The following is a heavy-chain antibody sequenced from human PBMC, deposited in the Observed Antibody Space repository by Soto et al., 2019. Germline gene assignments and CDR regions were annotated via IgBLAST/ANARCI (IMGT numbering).Heavy chain of an antibody. CDR2: FDPEDGET. D-gene: IGHD3-3*01. V-gene: IGHV1-24*01. CDR3: ATSSPRRFLEWLLPLDY. Sequence: ASVKVSCKVSGYTLTELSMHWVRQAPGKGLEWMGGFDPEDGETIYAQKFQGRVTMTEDTSTDTAYMELSSPRSEDTAVYYCATSSPRRFLEWLLPLDYWGQGTLVTVSS. J-gene: IGHJ4*02. CDR1: GYTLTELS.